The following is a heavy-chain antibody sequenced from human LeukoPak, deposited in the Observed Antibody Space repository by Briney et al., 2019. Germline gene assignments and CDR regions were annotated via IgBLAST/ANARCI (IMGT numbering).Heavy chain of an antibody. D-gene: IGHD2-2*01. CDR3: ARVVVPAAIGWFDP. V-gene: IGHV1-2*02. CDR1: GYTFTGYY. CDR2: INPNSGGT. Sequence: ASVKVSCKASGYTFTGYYMHWVRQAPGQGLEWMGWINPNSGGTNYAQKFQGRVTMTRDTSISTAYMELSRLRSDDTAVYYCARVVVPAAIGWFDPWGQGTLVTVSS. J-gene: IGHJ5*02.